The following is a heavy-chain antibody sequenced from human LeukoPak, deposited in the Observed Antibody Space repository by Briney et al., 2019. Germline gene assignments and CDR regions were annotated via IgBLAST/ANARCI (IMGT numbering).Heavy chain of an antibody. V-gene: IGHV4-30-4*08. CDR1: GGSISSDYYH. CDR3: ARGGLWFGEWFDP. CDR2: IYYSGST. J-gene: IGHJ5*02. D-gene: IGHD3-10*01. Sequence: SETLSLTGTVSGGSISSDYYHWGWIRQPPGKGLEWIGYIYYSGSTYYNPSLKSRVTISVDTSKNQFSLKLSSVTAADTAVYYCARGGLWFGEWFDPWGQGTLVTVSS.